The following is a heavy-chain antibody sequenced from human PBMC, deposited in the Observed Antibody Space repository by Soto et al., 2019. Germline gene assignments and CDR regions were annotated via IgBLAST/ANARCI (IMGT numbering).Heavy chain of an antibody. Sequence: SETLSLTCSVTGDSISNLDYFWAWIRQPPGQALEYIGYIYKSATTYYNPSFESRVAISVDTSKSQFSLNVTSVTAADTAVYFCARGRYCLTGRCFPNWFDSWGQGALVTVSS. J-gene: IGHJ5*01. CDR1: GDSISNLDYF. D-gene: IGHD7-27*01. V-gene: IGHV4-30-4*01. CDR3: ARGRYCLTGRCFPNWFDS. CDR2: IYKSATT.